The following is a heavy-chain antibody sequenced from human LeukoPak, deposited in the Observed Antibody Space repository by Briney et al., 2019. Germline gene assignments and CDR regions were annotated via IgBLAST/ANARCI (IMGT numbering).Heavy chain of an antibody. D-gene: IGHD4-11*01. CDR3: ARGGGVTTVTPVGY. Sequence: SETLSLTCAVYGGSFSGYYWSWIRQPPGKGLEWIGEINHSGSTNYNPSLKSRVTISVDTSKNQFSLKLSSVTAADTAVYYCARGGGVTTVTPVGYWGQGTLVTVSS. J-gene: IGHJ4*02. V-gene: IGHV4-34*01. CDR1: GGSFSGYY. CDR2: INHSGST.